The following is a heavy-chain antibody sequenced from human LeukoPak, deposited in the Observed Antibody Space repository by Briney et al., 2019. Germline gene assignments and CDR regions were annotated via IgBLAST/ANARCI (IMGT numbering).Heavy chain of an antibody. V-gene: IGHV4-39*01. CDR1: GGSISSSSYS. J-gene: IGHJ6*02. D-gene: IGHD2-15*01. CDR3: ARHMEGSLFYYGMEV. Sequence: SETLSLTCTVSGGSISSSSYSWVWIRQPPGKGLEWIGNIYYNGSTYHNPSLKSRVTISADSSKNQFSLKLSSVTAADTAGYYCARHMEGSLFYYGMEVWGQGTPVTVSS. CDR2: IYYNGST.